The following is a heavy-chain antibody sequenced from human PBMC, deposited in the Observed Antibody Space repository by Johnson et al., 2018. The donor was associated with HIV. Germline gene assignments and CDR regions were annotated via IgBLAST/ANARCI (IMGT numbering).Heavy chain of an antibody. CDR3: AKEYYYDSSGFPDAFDI. Sequence: VLLVESGGGVVQPGGSLRLSCAASGFTFSSYGMHWVRQAPGKGLEWVALIRYDGSKKYYADSVKGRFTISRDKSKYTMDLKMNSLRAEDTAVYYCAKEYYYDSSGFPDAFDIWGQGTMVTVSS. J-gene: IGHJ3*02. CDR1: GFTFSSYG. V-gene: IGHV3-30*02. D-gene: IGHD3-22*01. CDR2: IRYDGSKK.